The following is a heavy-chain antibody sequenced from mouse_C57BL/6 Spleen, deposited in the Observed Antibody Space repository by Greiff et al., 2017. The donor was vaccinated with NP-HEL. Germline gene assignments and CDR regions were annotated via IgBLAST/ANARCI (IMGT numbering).Heavy chain of an antibody. J-gene: IGHJ1*03. CDR2: IDPETGGT. V-gene: IGHV1-15*01. Sequence: QVHVKQSGAELVRPGASVTLSCKASGYTFTDYEMHWVKQTPVHGLEWIGAIDPETGGTAYNQKFKGKAILTADKSSSTAYMELRSLTSEDSAVYYCTGVLRWYFDVWGTGTTVTVSS. CDR3: TGVLRWYFDV. D-gene: IGHD1-1*01. CDR1: GYTFTDYE.